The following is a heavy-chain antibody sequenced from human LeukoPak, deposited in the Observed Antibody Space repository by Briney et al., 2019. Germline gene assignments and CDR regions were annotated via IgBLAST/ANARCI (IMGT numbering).Heavy chain of an antibody. CDR3: ARVGYSYDSSGYYGFDY. CDR1: GGSVSSGTYY. CDR2: IYYSEST. J-gene: IGHJ4*02. Sequence: PSETLSLTCTVSGGSVSSGTYYWSWIRQPPGKGLEWIGYIYYSESTNYNPSLKSRVTISGDTSNNQFSLKLSSVTAADTAVYYCARVGYSYDSSGYYGFDYWGQGTLVTVSS. V-gene: IGHV4-61*01. D-gene: IGHD3-22*01.